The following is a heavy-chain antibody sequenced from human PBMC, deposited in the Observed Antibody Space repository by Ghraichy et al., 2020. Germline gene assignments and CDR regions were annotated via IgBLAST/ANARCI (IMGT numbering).Heavy chain of an antibody. V-gene: IGHV3-21*01. D-gene: IGHD3-3*01. CDR2: ISSSSSYI. CDR1: GFTFSSYS. Sequence: GGSLRLSCAASGFTFSSYSMNWVRQAPGKGLEWVSSISSSSSYIYYADSVKGRFTISRDNAKNSLYLQMNSLRAEDTAVYYCARGLNPDFWSGYGGYYYYGMDVWGQGTTVTVSS. CDR3: ARGLNPDFWSGYGGYYYYGMDV. J-gene: IGHJ6*02.